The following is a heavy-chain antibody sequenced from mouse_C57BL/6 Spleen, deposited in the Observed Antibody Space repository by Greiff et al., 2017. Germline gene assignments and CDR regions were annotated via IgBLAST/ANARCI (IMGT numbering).Heavy chain of an antibody. J-gene: IGHJ3*01. CDR2: ISYDGSN. CDR3: ARVGSWFAY. Sequence: VQLKQSGPGLVKPSQSLSLTCSVTGYSITSGYYWNWIRQFPGNKLEWMGYISYDGSNNYNPSLKNLISITRYTSKNQFFLKLNSVTTEDTATDYGARVGSWFAYWGQGTLVTVSA. V-gene: IGHV3-6*01. CDR1: GYSITSGYY. D-gene: IGHD3-3*01.